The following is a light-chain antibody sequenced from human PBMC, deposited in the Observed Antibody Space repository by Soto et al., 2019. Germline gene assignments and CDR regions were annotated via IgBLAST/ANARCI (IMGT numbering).Light chain of an antibody. CDR1: QDISNY. CDR3: QNYNSAPIT. Sequence: DIQMTQSPSSLSASVGDRVTITCQASQDISNYLNWYQQKPGKAPKLLIYDASNLETGVPSRFSGSGSGTDFTLTISSLEPEDVGTYYCQNYNSAPITFGQGTRLEIK. V-gene: IGKV1-33*01. CDR2: DAS. J-gene: IGKJ5*01.